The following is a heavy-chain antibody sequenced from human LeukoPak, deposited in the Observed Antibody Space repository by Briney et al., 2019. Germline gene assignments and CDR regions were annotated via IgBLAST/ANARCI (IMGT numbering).Heavy chain of an antibody. CDR1: GYTFTGYY. V-gene: IGHV1-2*02. D-gene: IGHD3-10*01. J-gene: IGHJ6*02. CDR2: INPNSGGT. CDR3: ARNDHGSGSYVDYYYGMDV. Sequence: ASVKVSCKASGYTFTGYYMHWVRQAPGQGLEWMGWINPNSGGTNYAQKCQGRVTMTRDTSISTAYMELSRLRSDDTAVYYCARNDHGSGSYVDYYYGMDVWGQGTTVTVSS.